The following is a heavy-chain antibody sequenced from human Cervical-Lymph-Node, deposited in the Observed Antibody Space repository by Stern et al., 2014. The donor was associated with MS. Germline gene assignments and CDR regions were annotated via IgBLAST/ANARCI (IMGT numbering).Heavy chain of an antibody. CDR2: ISSYNGNT. V-gene: IGHV1-18*01. D-gene: IGHD4-11*01. CDR3: ARERLRDFNDYHFDS. Sequence: VKLVESGPEVRQRGASVRVSCKASGYTFPTPNYGIAWVREAPGRGLEWMGWISSYNGNTVYAQKLQDRVTMTTDTSTSTAYMELSSLRSDDTAFYYCARERLRDFNDYHFDSWGQGTLVTVSS. J-gene: IGHJ4*02. CDR1: GYTFPTPNYG.